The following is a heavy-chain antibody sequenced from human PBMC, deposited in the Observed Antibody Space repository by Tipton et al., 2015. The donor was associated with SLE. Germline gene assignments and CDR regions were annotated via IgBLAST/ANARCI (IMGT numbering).Heavy chain of an antibody. CDR1: GGSISSYY. CDR3: AARTGDVLYYYYMDV. CDR2: ILISGST. J-gene: IGHJ6*03. D-gene: IGHD7-27*01. V-gene: IGHV4-4*08. Sequence: TLSLTCTVSGGSISSYYWSWIRQPPGKGLEWIGRILISGSTDYNPSLRSRVTISLDTSKNQFSLKLSSVTAADTAVYYCAARTGDVLYYYYMDVWGKGTTVTVSS.